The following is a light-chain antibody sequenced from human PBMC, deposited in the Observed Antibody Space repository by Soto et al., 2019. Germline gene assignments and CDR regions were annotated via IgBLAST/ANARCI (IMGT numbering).Light chain of an antibody. J-gene: IGKJ1*01. CDR2: AAS. Sequence: DIQMTQSPSSLSVSVGYRFTITCRASQSIGGFLNWYQQKLGKAPKLLIYAASSLQSGVPSRFSGSGSGTDFTLTISSLQPEDFATYYCQQYNSYWTFGQGTKVDI. CDR1: QSIGGF. V-gene: IGKV1-39*01. CDR3: QQYNSYWT.